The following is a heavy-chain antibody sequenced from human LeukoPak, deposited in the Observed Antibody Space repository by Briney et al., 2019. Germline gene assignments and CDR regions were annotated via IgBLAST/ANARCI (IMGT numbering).Heavy chain of an antibody. CDR3: ARDSDEWELHH. CDR1: GFTSSSYS. V-gene: IGHV3-48*02. CDR2: ISSSSTI. D-gene: IGHD1-26*01. Sequence: PGGSLRLSCAASGFTSSSYSMNWVRQAPGEGLEWISYISSSSTIYYADSVKGRFTISRDNAKNSLCLQMNSLRDEDTAVYYCARDSDEWELHHWGQGTLVTVSS. J-gene: IGHJ5*02.